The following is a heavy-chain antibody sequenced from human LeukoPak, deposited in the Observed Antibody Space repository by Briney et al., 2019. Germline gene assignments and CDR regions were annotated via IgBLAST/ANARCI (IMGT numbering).Heavy chain of an antibody. CDR3: AKDVGYYGSGTYYIDY. Sequence: GGSLRLSCAASGFTFNAFGMNWVRQAPGKGLEWVSYISSSSSYIYYADSVKGRFTISRDNAKNSLYLQMNSLRAEDTAVYYCAKDVGYYGSGTYYIDYWGQGTLVTVSS. J-gene: IGHJ4*02. V-gene: IGHV3-21*05. D-gene: IGHD3-10*01. CDR1: GFTFNAFG. CDR2: ISSSSSYI.